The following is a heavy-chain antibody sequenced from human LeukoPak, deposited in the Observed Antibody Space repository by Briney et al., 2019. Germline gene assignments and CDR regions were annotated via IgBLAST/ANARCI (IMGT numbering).Heavy chain of an antibody. J-gene: IGHJ4*02. CDR3: ASSQALVDTAMVTVDY. CDR1: GYTFTDYY. D-gene: IGHD5-18*01. CDR2: IIPILGIA. Sequence: ASVKVSCKASGYTFTDYYMHWVRQAPGQGLEWMGRIIPILGIANYAQKFQGRVTITADKSTSTAYMELSSLRSEDTAVYYCASSQALVDTAMVTVDYWGQGTLVTVSS. V-gene: IGHV1-69*02.